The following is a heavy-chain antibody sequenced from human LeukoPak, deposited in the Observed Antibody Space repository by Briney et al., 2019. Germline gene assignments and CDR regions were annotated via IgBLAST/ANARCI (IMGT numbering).Heavy chain of an antibody. Sequence: GGSLRLSCAGSGFTFSIHAMSWVRQASGKGLEWVSTIGGGDTYYADSVNGRFTISRDDSQSTVHLQMNSLRAEDTAVYYCAKDWIPYNRVFDCFDFWGQGTLVTVSS. CDR2: IGGGDT. CDR3: AKDWIPYNRVFDCFDF. CDR1: GFTFSIHA. J-gene: IGHJ4*02. D-gene: IGHD1-1*01. V-gene: IGHV3-23*01.